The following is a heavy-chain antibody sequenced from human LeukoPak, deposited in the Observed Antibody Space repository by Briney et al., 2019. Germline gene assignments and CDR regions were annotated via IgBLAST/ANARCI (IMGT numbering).Heavy chain of an antibody. J-gene: IGHJ1*01. CDR3: ARDRAVAGFQH. CDR2: IYSGGSR. D-gene: IGHD6-19*01. V-gene: IGHV3-66*01. CDR1: GFTVSSSY. Sequence: PGGSLRLSCAVSGFTVSSSYMSWVRQAPGKGLEWVSFIYSGGSRYYADSVKGRFTISRDNSKNTVDLQMNSLRAEDTAVYYCARDRAVAGFQHWGQGTLVTVSS.